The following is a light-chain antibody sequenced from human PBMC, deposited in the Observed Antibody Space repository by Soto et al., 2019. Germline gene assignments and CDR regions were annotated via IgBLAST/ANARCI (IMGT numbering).Light chain of an antibody. J-gene: IGKJ4*01. V-gene: IGKV3-15*01. CDR2: GAS. Sequence: IVMTPSLATVSVSPGESAPLSGRASQSVSSYLAWYQQKPGQAPRLLIYGASTRATDIPARFSGSGSGTEFTLTISSLQSEEFALYYCKKYNNWPLTVGGGTKVAI. CDR1: QSVSSY. CDR3: KKYNNWPLT.